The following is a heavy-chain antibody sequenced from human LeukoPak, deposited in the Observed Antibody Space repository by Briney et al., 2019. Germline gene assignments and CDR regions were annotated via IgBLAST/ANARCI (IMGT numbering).Heavy chain of an antibody. J-gene: IGHJ6*03. Sequence: PSETLSLTCTVSGGSISSSSYYWGWIRQPPGKGLEWIGSIYYSGSTYYNPSLKSRVTISVDTSKNQFSLKLSSVTAADTAVYYCARDLRLTDLYYYYYMDVWGKGTTVTVSS. CDR1: GGSISSSSYY. D-gene: IGHD3-9*01. V-gene: IGHV4-39*07. CDR2: IYYSGST. CDR3: ARDLRLTDLYYYYYMDV.